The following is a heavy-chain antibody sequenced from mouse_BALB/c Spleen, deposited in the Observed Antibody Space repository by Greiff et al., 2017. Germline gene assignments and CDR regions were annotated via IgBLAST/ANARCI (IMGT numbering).Heavy chain of an antibody. CDR1: GYSITSGYY. CDR2: ISYDGSN. D-gene: IGHD2-14*01. V-gene: IGHV3-6*02. CDR3: ARERYDVCMDY. J-gene: IGHJ4*01. Sequence: EVKLQESGPGLVKPSQSLSLTCSVTGYSITSGYYWNWIRQFPGNKLEWMGYISYDGSNNYNPSLKNRISITRDTSKNQFFLKLNSVTTEDTATYYCARERYDVCMDYWGQGTSVTVSS.